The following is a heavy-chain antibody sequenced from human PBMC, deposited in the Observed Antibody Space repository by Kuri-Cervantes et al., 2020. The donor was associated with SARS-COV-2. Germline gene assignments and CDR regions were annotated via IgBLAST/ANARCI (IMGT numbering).Heavy chain of an antibody. CDR2: IWYDGSNK. V-gene: IGHV3-33*08. Sequence: GESLKIPCAASGFTFRDYGMHWVRQAPGKGLGWVAVIWYDGSNKYYADSVKGRFTTSRDNSKNTLYLQMNSLRAEDTAVYYCARDRIAPTGWDYYMDVWGKGTTVTVSS. D-gene: IGHD2-15*01. J-gene: IGHJ6*03. CDR3: ARDRIAPTGWDYYMDV. CDR1: GFTFRDYG.